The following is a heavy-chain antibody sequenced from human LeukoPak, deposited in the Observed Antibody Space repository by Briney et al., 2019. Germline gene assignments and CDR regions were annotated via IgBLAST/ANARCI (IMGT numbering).Heavy chain of an antibody. V-gene: IGHV4-59*08. CDR2: IYYSGST. Sequence: WETLSLTCTVSGGSISSYYWSWIRQPPGKGLGWVGYIYYSGSTNYNPSLKSRVTISVDTSKNQFSLKLSSVTAADTAVYYCARLQSQGYYYYGMDVWGQGTTVTVSS. CDR1: GGSISSYY. J-gene: IGHJ6*02. CDR3: ARLQSQGYYYYGMDV.